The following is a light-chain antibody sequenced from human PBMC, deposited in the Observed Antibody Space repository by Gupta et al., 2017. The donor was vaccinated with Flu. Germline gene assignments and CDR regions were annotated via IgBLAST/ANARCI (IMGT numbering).Light chain of an antibody. J-gene: IGLJ2*01. Sequence: QSALTQPPSASGTPGQKVTISCSGSRSNIGSNIVNWYQQFPGAAPKLLIYSNSQRPSGVPDRFSGSKSGTSASLTISGLQSEDEADYYCVAWDDSLSGPLFGGGTRLTVL. CDR2: SNS. V-gene: IGLV1-44*01. CDR1: RSNIGSNI. CDR3: VAWDDSLSGPL.